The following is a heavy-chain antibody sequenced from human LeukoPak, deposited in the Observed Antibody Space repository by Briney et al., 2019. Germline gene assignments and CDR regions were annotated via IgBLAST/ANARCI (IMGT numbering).Heavy chain of an antibody. J-gene: IGHJ4*02. CDR1: GLTVSSNC. CDR3: ARTRYIDY. V-gene: IGHV3-74*03. Sequence: PGGSLRLSCAASGLTVSSNCMSWVRQAPGKGLVWVSRINSDGSSTTYADSVKGRFTISRDNAKKTLYLQMNSLRAEDTAVYYCARTRYIDYWGQGTLVTVSS. CDR2: INSDGSST.